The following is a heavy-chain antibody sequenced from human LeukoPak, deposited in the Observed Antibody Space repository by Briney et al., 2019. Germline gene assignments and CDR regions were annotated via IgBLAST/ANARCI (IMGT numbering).Heavy chain of an antibody. CDR3: ARRRYYGSGSYYDFDY. CDR2: IHPSDSDT. CDR1: GYSFTSYW. Sequence: GESLEISCKGSGYSFTSYWIGWVRRMPGKGLEWMGIIHPSDSDTRYSPSFQGQVTISADKSISTAYLQWSSLRASDTAMYYCARRRYYGSGSYYDFDYWGQGTLVTVSS. D-gene: IGHD3-10*01. J-gene: IGHJ4*02. V-gene: IGHV5-51*01.